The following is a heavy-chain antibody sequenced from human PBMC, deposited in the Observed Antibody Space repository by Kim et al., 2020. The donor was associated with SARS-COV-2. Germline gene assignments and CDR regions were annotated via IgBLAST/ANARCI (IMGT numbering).Heavy chain of an antibody. V-gene: IGHV1-46*01. J-gene: IGHJ4*02. CDR2: VRPNDGST. Sequence: ASVKVSCKASGYTFTNYYIHYVRQAPGQGLQWMGIVRPNDGSTRYPQNFQGRVTLTSDTSTSTVYMELSSLRSDDTAVYYCAREAAAAGKVFDSWGQGTLVIVSS. CDR1: GYTFTNYY. D-gene: IGHD6-13*01. CDR3: AREAAAAGKVFDS.